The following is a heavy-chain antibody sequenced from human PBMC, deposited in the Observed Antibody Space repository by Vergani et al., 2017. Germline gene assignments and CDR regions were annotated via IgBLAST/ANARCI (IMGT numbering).Heavy chain of an antibody. CDR3: ARAFYRGTPDY. CDR2: IYYSGST. V-gene: IGHV4-59*01. Sequence: QVQLQESGPGLVKPSETLSLTCTVSGGSISSYYWSWIRQPPGKGLEWIGYIYYSGSTNYNPSLKSRVTISVDTSKNQFSLKLSSVTAADTAVYYCARAFYRGTPDYWGQGTLVTVSS. J-gene: IGHJ4*02. CDR1: GGSISSYY. D-gene: IGHD1-26*01.